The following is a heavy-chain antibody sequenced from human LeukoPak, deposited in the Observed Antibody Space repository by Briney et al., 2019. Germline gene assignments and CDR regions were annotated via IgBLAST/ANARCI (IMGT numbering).Heavy chain of an antibody. Sequence: GGSLRLSCAASGFTFSDYYMSWIRQAPGKGLEWVSYISSSGSTIYYADSVKGRSTISRDNAKNSLYLQMNSLRAEDTAVYYCASMPHPYNYYDSSGYYSTADYWGQGTLVTVSS. J-gene: IGHJ4*02. V-gene: IGHV3-11*04. CDR3: ASMPHPYNYYDSSGYYSTADY. CDR2: ISSSGSTI. D-gene: IGHD3-22*01. CDR1: GFTFSDYY.